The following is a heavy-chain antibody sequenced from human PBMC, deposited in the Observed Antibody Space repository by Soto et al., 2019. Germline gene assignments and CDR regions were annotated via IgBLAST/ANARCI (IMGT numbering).Heavy chain of an antibody. J-gene: IGHJ4*02. CDR2: INPKTGDT. CDR1: GYTFVAYY. CDR3: ARQLAYCGGDCYTEPIDY. V-gene: IGHV1-2*02. Sequence: ASVKVSCKASGYTFVAYYVFWVRQAPGHGLEWMGWINPKTGDTNYAQNFQGRVTMTRDTSVTTAYMELSRLTSDDTALYYCARQLAYCGGDCYTEPIDYWCQGTPVTVSS. D-gene: IGHD2-21*02.